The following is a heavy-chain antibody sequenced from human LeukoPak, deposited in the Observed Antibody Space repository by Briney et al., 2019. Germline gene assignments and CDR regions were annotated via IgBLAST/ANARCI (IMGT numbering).Heavy chain of an antibody. D-gene: IGHD3-22*01. V-gene: IGHV1-69*05. CDR2: IIPIFGTA. J-gene: IGHJ4*02. Sequence: SVKVSCKASGGTFSSYAISWVRQAPGQGLEWMGRIIPIFGTANYAQKFQGRVTITTDESTSTAYMELSSLRSEDTAVYYCASRLQLGDSSDYYRDAPTRPDYWGQGTLVTVSS. CDR1: GGTFSSYA. CDR3: ASRLQLGDSSDYYRDAPTRPDY.